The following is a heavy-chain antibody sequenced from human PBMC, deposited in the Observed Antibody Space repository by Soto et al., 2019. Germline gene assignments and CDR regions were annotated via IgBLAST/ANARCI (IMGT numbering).Heavy chain of an antibody. CDR3: AKFGVITYSGYAFPI. D-gene: IGHD5-12*01. CDR2: ISGSGGST. Sequence: PGGSLRLSCAASGFTFSSNAMSWVRQAPGKGLEWVSAISGSGGSTYYADSVKGRFTISRDNSKNTLYLQMNSLRAEDTAVYYCAKFGVITYSGYAFPIWCQGTLVTLSS. CDR1: GFTFSSNA. V-gene: IGHV3-23*01. J-gene: IGHJ4*02.